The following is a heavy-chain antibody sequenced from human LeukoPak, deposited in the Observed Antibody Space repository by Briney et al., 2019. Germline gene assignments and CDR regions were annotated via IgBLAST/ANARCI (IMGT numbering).Heavy chain of an antibody. CDR1: GFTFSSYA. CDR2: ISYDGSNK. J-gene: IGHJ4*02. D-gene: IGHD6-6*01. CDR3: ATIAARFDY. V-gene: IGHV3-30-3*01. Sequence: GGSLRLSCAASGFTFSSYAMSWVRQAPGEGLEWVAVISYDGSNKYYADSVKGRFTISRDNSKNTLYLQMNSLRAEDTAVYYCATIAARFDYWGQGTLVTVSS.